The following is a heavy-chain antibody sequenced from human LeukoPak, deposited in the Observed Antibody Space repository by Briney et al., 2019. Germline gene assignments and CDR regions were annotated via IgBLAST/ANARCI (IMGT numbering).Heavy chain of an antibody. CDR1: GYSISSGYY. Sequence: SETLSLTCAVSGYSISSGYYWGWIRQPPGKGLEWIGSIYHSGSTYYNPSPKSRVTISVDTSKNQFSLKLSSATAADTAVYYCARLLSDDWLFPADYWGQGTLVTVSS. V-gene: IGHV4-38-2*01. J-gene: IGHJ4*02. CDR2: IYHSGST. D-gene: IGHD3-9*01. CDR3: ARLLSDDWLFPADY.